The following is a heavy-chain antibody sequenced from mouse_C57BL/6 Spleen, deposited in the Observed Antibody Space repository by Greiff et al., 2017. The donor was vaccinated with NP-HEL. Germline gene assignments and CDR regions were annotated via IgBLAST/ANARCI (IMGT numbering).Heavy chain of an antibody. V-gene: IGHV1-81*01. CDR3: ARTAQYAMDY. CDR2: IYPRSGNT. CDR1: GYTFTSYG. J-gene: IGHJ4*01. D-gene: IGHD3-2*02. Sequence: QVQLQQSGAELARPGASVKLSCKASGYTFTSYGISWVKQRTGQGLEWIGEIYPRSGNTYYNEKFQGKATLNADKSSSTAYMELRSLTSEDSAVYFCARTAQYAMDYWGQVTSVTVSS.